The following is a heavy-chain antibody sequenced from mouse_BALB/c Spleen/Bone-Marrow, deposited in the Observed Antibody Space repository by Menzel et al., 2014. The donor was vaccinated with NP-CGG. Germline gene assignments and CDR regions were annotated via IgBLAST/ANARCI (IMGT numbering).Heavy chain of an antibody. Sequence: EVKLMESGGGLVKPGESLKLSCAASGFTFSSYAMSWVRQTPEKRLEWVATISSGGSYTYYPDSVKGRFTISRDNAKNTLYLQMSSLRSEDTAMYYCARQYDYDGAWFAYWGQGTLVTVSA. CDR3: ARQYDYDGAWFAY. CDR1: GFTFSSYA. CDR2: ISSGGSYT. J-gene: IGHJ3*01. V-gene: IGHV5-9-3*01. D-gene: IGHD2-4*01.